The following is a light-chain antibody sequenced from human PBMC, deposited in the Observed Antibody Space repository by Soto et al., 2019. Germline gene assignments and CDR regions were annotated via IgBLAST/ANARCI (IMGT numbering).Light chain of an antibody. V-gene: IGKV1-6*01. CDR1: QGIRND. Sequence: AIQMTQSPSSLSASVGDRVTITCRASQGIRNDLAWYQQKPGKAPNLLIYAASNLQSGVPSTFSGSGSATDFTLTISSLQPEDFATYYCLQDYNYPHTFGQGTKVEIK. J-gene: IGKJ1*01. CDR3: LQDYNYPHT. CDR2: AAS.